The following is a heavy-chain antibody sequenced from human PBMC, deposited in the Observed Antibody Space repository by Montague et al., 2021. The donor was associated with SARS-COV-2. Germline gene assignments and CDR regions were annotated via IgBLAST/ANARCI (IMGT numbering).Heavy chain of an antibody. V-gene: IGHV3-30*04. CDR2: ISFDGRSQ. Sequence: RLSCAASGFTFSSYAIHWVRQAPGKGLEWVALISFDGRSQYYADSVKGRFTISRDNSKSTLYLQMNSLRAADTAVYYCARDGKYYDTLIGYFSPRNYYYFYGMDVWGQGTTVTVSS. D-gene: IGHD3-9*01. CDR3: ARDGKYYDTLIGYFSPRNYYYFYGMDV. CDR1: GFTFSSYA. J-gene: IGHJ6*02.